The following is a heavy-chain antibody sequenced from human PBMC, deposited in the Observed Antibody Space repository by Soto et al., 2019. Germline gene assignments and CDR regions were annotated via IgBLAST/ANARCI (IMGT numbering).Heavy chain of an antibody. V-gene: IGHV4-34*01. CDR2: INHSGST. D-gene: IGHD3-22*01. CDR3: ARGRWLRSSFDY. J-gene: IGHJ4*02. CDR1: GGSFRGYY. Sequence: QVQLQQWGAGLLKPSETLSLTCAVSGGSFRGYYWSWIRQPQGKGLEWIGEINHSGSTNYNPSLKSRVTRSVDTSKNQFSLKLSSVTAADTAVYYCARGRWLRSSFDYWGQGTLVTVSS.